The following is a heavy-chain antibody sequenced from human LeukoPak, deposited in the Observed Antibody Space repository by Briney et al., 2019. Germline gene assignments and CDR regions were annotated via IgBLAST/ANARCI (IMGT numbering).Heavy chain of an antibody. CDR1: GYSFPNYW. J-gene: IGHJ4*02. Sequence: GESLKTSCKGSGYSFPNYWIGWVRQMPGKGLEWMGIIYPGDSDARYSPSFQGHVTISADKSISTAYLQWSSLKASDTAMYYCARQESTYYYDSSGYYQFDYWGQGTLVTVSS. CDR2: IYPGDSDA. CDR3: ARQESTYYYDSSGYYQFDY. D-gene: IGHD3-22*01. V-gene: IGHV5-51*01.